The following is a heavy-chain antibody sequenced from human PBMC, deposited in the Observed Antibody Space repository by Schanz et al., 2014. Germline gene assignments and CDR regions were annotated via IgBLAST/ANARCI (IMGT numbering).Heavy chain of an antibody. Sequence: VQLVESGGGLVQPGGSLRLSCAASGFTFSSYWMSWVRQAPGEGLNWVAVISSDGTNKYYADSVQGRFTLSKDFSKDTLYLQLTSLRPEDTAVYYCARLATSKSRLGDAVDIWGQGTMVTVSS. D-gene: IGHD6-6*01. CDR3: ARLATSKSRLGDAVDI. V-gene: IGHV3-30*03. CDR1: GFTFSSYW. J-gene: IGHJ3*02. CDR2: ISSDGTNK.